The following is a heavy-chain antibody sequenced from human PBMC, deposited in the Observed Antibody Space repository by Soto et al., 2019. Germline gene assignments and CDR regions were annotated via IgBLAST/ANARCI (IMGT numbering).Heavy chain of an antibody. CDR1: GFTFSSYA. CDR3: AKVNSDCSGGSCYSLLFDY. Sequence: GGSLRLSCAASGFTFSSYAMSWVRQAPGKGLEWVSAISGSGGSTYYADSVKGRFTISRDNSKNTLYLQMNSLRAEDTAVYYCAKVNSDCSGGSCYSLLFDYWGQGTLVTVSS. J-gene: IGHJ4*02. V-gene: IGHV3-23*01. CDR2: ISGSGGST. D-gene: IGHD2-15*01.